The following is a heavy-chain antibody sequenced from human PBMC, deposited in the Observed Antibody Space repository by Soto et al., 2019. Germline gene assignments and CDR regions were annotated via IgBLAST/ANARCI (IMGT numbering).Heavy chain of an antibody. V-gene: IGHV5-51*01. Sequence: GESLKNSCKGSGGSFISYWIGWVRQITGKGLEWMGIIYPGDSDTRYSPSFQGQVTISADKSISTAYLQWSSLKASDTAMYYCARQMWDIVVVPAAEGSDAFDIWGQGTMVTVSS. CDR1: GGSFISYW. J-gene: IGHJ3*02. CDR3: ARQMWDIVVVPAAEGSDAFDI. D-gene: IGHD2-2*01. CDR2: IYPGDSDT.